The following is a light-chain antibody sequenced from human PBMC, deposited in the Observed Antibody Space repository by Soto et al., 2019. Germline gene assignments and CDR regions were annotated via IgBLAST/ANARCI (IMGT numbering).Light chain of an antibody. CDR1: QSVSSY. Sequence: EIVLTQSPSTLCFSPAEIATLTCRASQSVSSYLAWYQQKPGQAPRLLIYDASNRATGIPARFSGSGSGTDFTLTFSSLEPEDFAVYYCQQRSNWPLTFGPGTKVDIK. J-gene: IGKJ3*01. V-gene: IGKV3-11*01. CDR3: QQRSNWPLT. CDR2: DAS.